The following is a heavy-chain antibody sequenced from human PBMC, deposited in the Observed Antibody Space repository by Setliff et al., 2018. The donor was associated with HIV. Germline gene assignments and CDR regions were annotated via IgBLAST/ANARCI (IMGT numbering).Heavy chain of an antibody. Sequence: SETLSLTCTVSGGSIRSYSWSWIRQPPGKGLEWMWYIYYSGSTNYNPSLKSRVTISVDTSKNQFSLKLSSVTAADTAVYYCARTFGDLKHYNYYYTIDVWGQGTTVTVSS. CDR2: IYYSGST. CDR1: GGSIRSYS. J-gene: IGHJ6*02. D-gene: IGHD3-10*01. V-gene: IGHV4-59*08. CDR3: ARTFGDLKHYNYYYTIDV.